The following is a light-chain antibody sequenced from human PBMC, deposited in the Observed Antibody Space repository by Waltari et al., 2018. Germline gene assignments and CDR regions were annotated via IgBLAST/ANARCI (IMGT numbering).Light chain of an antibody. CDR3: QQYNNWPPIT. J-gene: IGKJ5*01. CDR1: QSVSSN. Sequence: EIVMTQSPATLSVSPGERATISCRASQSVSSNLAWYQQKPGQAPRLLIYGASTSATGIPARFSGSGSGTEFTLTISSMQSEDFAVYYCQQYNNWPPITFGQGTRLEIK. CDR2: GAS. V-gene: IGKV3-15*01.